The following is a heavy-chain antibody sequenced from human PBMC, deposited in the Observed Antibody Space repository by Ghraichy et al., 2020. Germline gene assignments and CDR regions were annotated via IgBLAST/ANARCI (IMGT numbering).Heavy chain of an antibody. CDR1: GFTFGTYW. CDR3: ARVGCSSTKCFDAFDI. D-gene: IGHD2-2*01. J-gene: IGHJ3*02. Sequence: GGSLRLSCAASGFTFGTYWMSWVRQAPGKGLEWVANIKQDGSEKKYVDSVKGRFTVSRDNAKNSLDLQMNSLRAEDTAVYYCARVGCSSTKCFDAFDIWGQGTMVTVSS. V-gene: IGHV3-7*04. CDR2: IKQDGSEK.